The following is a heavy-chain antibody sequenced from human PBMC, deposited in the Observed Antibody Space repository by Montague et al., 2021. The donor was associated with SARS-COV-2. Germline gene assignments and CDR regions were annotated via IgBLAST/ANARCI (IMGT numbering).Heavy chain of an antibody. J-gene: IGHJ4*02. CDR3: ARDEYSRYWYNY. Sequence: SETLSLTCTVSAGSLSSRCNYWGWIRQPPGMGLQWIGSVDSAGSTYSSLSLQSLVTISLDTSKNQFSLKLSAVTDAGTAVYCCARDEYSRYWYNYWGQGTLVTVSS. D-gene: IGHD2-8*02. CDR1: AGSLSSRCNY. CDR2: VDSAGST. V-gene: IGHV4-39*07.